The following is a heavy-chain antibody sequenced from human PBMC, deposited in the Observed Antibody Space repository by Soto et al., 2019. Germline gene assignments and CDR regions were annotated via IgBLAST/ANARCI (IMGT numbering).Heavy chain of an antibody. D-gene: IGHD6-19*01. V-gene: IGHV4-39*07. Sequence: SETLSLTCTVSGGSISSSSYYWGWIRQPPGKGLEWIGEIYHSGSTNYNPSLKSRVTISVDKSKNQFSLKLSSVTAADTAVYYCARAGIAVAGTRGPVGEYWGQGTLVTVSS. J-gene: IGHJ4*02. CDR3: ARAGIAVAGTRGPVGEY. CDR1: GGSISSSSYY. CDR2: IYHSGST.